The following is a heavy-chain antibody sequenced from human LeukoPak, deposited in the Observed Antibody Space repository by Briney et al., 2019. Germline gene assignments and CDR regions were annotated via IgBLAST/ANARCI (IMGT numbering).Heavy chain of an antibody. CDR1: GGTFSSYA. D-gene: IGHD3-22*01. CDR2: KIPILGIA. J-gene: IGHJ6*02. Sequence: SVSLSCEASGGTFSSYAISWVRQAPGRGREWVVRKIPILGIANNAQKCQGRVKITADKSTSTAYRELSSLRSEDTAVYYCARDRRKYLNYDSSGYTQYYYGMDVWGQGTTVTVSS. CDR3: ARDRRKYLNYDSSGYTQYYYGMDV. V-gene: IGHV1-69*04.